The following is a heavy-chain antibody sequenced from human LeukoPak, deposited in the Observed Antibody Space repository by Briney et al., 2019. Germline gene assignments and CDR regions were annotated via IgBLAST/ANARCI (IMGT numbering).Heavy chain of an antibody. J-gene: IGHJ4*02. D-gene: IGHD5-12*01. V-gene: IGHV3-23*01. CDR3: AKSYNGYESKPDY. CDR2: ISNSGGRT. CDR1: GFTFSSYA. Sequence: GGSLRLSCAASGFTFSSYAMSWVRQAPGKGLEWVSSISNSGGRTFYTDSVKGRFTISRDNSKITLYLQMNSLRAEDTAVYYCAKSYNGYESKPDYWGQGTPVTVSS.